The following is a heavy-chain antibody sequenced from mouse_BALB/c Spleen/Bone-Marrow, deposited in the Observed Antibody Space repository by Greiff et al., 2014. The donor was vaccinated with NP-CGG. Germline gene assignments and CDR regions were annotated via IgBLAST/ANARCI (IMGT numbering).Heavy chain of an antibody. D-gene: IGHD1-1*01. Sequence: EVQRVESGAELVKPGASVKLSCTASGFNIKDTYMHWVKQRPEQGLEWIGRIDPANGNTKYDPKFQGKATITADTSSNTAYPQLSSLTSEDTAVYYCARYYYGSSLFDYWGQGTTLTVSS. V-gene: IGHV14-3*02. CDR1: GFNIKDTY. CDR2: IDPANGNT. J-gene: IGHJ2*01. CDR3: ARYYYGSSLFDY.